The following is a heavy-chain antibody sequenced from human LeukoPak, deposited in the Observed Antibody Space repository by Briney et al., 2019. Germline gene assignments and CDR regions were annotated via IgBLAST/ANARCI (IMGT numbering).Heavy chain of an antibody. Sequence: GGSLRLSCVASGFSFATYAMTWVRQAPGQGLEWVSSIRPSGDSSTYYSNSVLGRFRISRDDSRNTLYLQMDSLRVDDTAVYYCAKGLAWSSSAYPVDGGYWGQGSLVTVSS. J-gene: IGHJ4*02. D-gene: IGHD2-2*01. CDR3: AKGLAWSSSAYPVDGGY. CDR1: GFSFATYA. V-gene: IGHV3-23*01. CDR2: IRPSGDSST.